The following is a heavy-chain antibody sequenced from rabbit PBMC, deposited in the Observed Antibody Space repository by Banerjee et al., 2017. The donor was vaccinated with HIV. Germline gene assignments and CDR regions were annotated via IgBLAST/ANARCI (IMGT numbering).Heavy chain of an antibody. V-gene: IGHV1S40*01. J-gene: IGHJ6*01. CDR3: ARCAGYGGYGYGYLDF. D-gene: IGHD6-1*01. CDR2: IYGGSSGVT. Sequence: QSLEESGGDLVKPGASLTLTCTASGFSFSSSYFMCWVRQAPGKGLEWITCIYGGSSGVTWYASWAKGRFTISKTSSTTVTLQMTSLTAADTATYFCARCAGYGGYGYGYLDFWGQGTLVTVS. CDR1: GFSFSSSYF.